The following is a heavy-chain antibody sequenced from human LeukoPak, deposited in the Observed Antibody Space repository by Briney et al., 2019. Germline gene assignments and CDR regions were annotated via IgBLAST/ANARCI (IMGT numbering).Heavy chain of an antibody. Sequence: GGSLRLSCAASGFTFSSYAMSWVRQAPGKGLEWVSAISGSGGSTYYADSVKGRFTISRDNSKNTLYLQLNSLRAEDTAVYYCVRESVYYDSSAYYNVLDYWGQGTLVTVSS. J-gene: IGHJ4*02. D-gene: IGHD3-22*01. V-gene: IGHV3-23*01. CDR3: VRESVYYDSSAYYNVLDY. CDR1: GFTFSSYA. CDR2: ISGSGGST.